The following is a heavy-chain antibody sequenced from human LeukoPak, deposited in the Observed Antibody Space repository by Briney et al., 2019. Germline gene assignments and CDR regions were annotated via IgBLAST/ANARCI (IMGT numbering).Heavy chain of an antibody. CDR3: ATTSHYDYIWGSYFHY. CDR1: GFTFSSYS. Sequence: GGSLRLSCAASGFTFSSYSMNWVRQAPGKGLEWVSSISSSSSYIYYADSVKGRFTISRDNAKNSLYLQMNSLRAEDTAVYYCATTSHYDYIWGSYFHYWGQGTLVIVSS. CDR2: ISSSSSYI. J-gene: IGHJ4*02. V-gene: IGHV3-21*01. D-gene: IGHD3-16*01.